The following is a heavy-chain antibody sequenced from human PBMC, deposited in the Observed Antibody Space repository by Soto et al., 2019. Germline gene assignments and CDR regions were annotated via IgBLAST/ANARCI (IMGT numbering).Heavy chain of an antibody. D-gene: IGHD5-12*01. V-gene: IGHV3-7*01. CDR2: IKPDGSDK. CDR1: GFSFSTYW. J-gene: IGHJ6*02. CDR3: AKVGGVWWLRLLSFGVDV. Sequence: LRLSCAASGFSFSTYWMSWVRQAPGKGLEWVATIKPDGSDKYYVDSVKGRFTISRDNSKNTLYLQMNSLRAEDTAVYYCAKVGGVWWLRLLSFGVDVWGQGTTVTVSS.